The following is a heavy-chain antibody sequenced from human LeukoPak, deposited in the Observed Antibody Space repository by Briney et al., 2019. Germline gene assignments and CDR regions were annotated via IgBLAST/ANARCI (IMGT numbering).Heavy chain of an antibody. Sequence: EASVNVSCKVSGYTLTELSMHWVRQAPGKGLEWMGGFDPEDGETIYAQKFQGRVTMTEDTSTDTAYMELSSLRSEDTAVYYCASHSGSYGTFDIWGQGTMVTVSS. D-gene: IGHD1-26*01. J-gene: IGHJ3*02. CDR1: GYTLTELS. CDR2: FDPEDGET. V-gene: IGHV1-24*01. CDR3: ASHSGSYGTFDI.